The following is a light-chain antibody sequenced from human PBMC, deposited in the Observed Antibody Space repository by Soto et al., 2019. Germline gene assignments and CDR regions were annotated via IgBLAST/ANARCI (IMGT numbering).Light chain of an antibody. CDR3: QQYAGSPKT. V-gene: IGKV3-20*01. CDR2: GAS. CDR1: QSVSSSY. J-gene: IGKJ1*01. Sequence: EIVLTQSPGTLSLSPGERATLSCRASQSVSSSYLAWYQQKPGQGPRLLIYGASSRATGIPDRFRGSGSGTDFTLTISRLVPEDFAVYYCQQYAGSPKTFGQGTKVDIK.